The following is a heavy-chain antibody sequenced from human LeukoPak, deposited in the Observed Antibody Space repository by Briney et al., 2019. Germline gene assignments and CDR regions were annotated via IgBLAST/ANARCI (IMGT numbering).Heavy chain of an antibody. CDR3: ARGHYDILTGYSPFDY. CDR1: GYTFTSYY. V-gene: IGHV1-46*01. J-gene: IGHJ4*02. CDR2: INPSGGST. D-gene: IGHD3-9*01. Sequence: ASVEVSCKASGYTFTSYYMHWVRQAPGQGLEWMGVINPSGGSTSYAQKFQGRVTMTRDTSISTAYMELSRLRSDDTAVYYCARGHYDILTGYSPFDYWGQGTLVTVSS.